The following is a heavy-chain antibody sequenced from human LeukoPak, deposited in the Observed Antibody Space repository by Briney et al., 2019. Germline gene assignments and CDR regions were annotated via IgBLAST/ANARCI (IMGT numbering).Heavy chain of an antibody. CDR1: GFTFSTYA. J-gene: IGHJ4*02. V-gene: IGHV3-23*01. D-gene: IGHD2-15*01. CDR2: ISGSTGRT. CDR3: TTDIVVVVAATLDAAGFWGDNFDY. Sequence: GGSLRLSCAASGFTFSTYAMSWVRQAPGKGLEWVSAISGSTGRTYYADSVKGRFTISRDNSKNTLYLQMNSLKTEDTAVYYCTTDIVVVVAATLDAAGFWGDNFDYWGQGTLVTVSS.